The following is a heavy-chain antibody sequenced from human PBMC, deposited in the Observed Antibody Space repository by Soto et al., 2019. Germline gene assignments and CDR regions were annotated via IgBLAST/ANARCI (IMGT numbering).Heavy chain of an antibody. CDR3: AKERSSGWSFDY. J-gene: IGHJ4*02. Sequence: EVQLLESGGGLVQPGGSLRLSCAASGFTFSTYAMNWVRQAPGKGLEWVSGISGSGDSTYYADSGKGRFTVSRDNSKNTLYLQMNSLRAEDTAVLYCAKERSSGWSFDYWGQGTLVTVSS. V-gene: IGHV3-23*01. D-gene: IGHD6-19*01. CDR2: ISGSGDST. CDR1: GFTFSTYA.